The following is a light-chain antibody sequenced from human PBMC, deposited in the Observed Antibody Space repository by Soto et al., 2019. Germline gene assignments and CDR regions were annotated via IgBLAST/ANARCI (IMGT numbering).Light chain of an antibody. CDR1: KIATKG. J-gene: IGLJ2*01. CDR3: QVWDRTASVV. CDR2: DDS. V-gene: IGLV3-21*02. Sequence: SYELTQPPSVSVAPGQTATLTCGGDKIATKGVHWYQQKPGQAPVVVVYDDSDRPSGIPERFSGSGSGNTATLTITRVEAGDEADYYCQVWDRTASVVFGGGTKLTV.